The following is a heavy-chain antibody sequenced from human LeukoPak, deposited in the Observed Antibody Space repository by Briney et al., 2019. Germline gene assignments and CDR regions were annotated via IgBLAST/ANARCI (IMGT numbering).Heavy chain of an antibody. Sequence: GGSLRPSCAALGLTFSSTWMDWGRQAPGKGLVWVSRVNSDGSSTNSADSVKGRFTIYRDNAKNTLNLQMDSLRDEDTALYCCVWQPALAAAGALDYWGQGTLVTVSS. D-gene: IGHD6-13*01. CDR3: VWQPALAAAGALDY. CDR1: GLTFSSTW. CDR2: VNSDGSST. J-gene: IGHJ4*01. V-gene: IGHV3-74*01.